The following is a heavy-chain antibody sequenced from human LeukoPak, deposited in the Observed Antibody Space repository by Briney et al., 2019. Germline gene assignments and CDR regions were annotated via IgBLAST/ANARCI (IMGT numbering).Heavy chain of an antibody. J-gene: IGHJ4*02. CDR2: INHSGST. CDR1: GGSFSGYY. CDR3: VCRFRYSSGWYVRYFDY. V-gene: IGHV4-34*01. Sequence: SETLSLTCAVYGGSFSGYYWSWIRQPPGKGLEWIGEINHSGSTNYNPSLKSRVTISVDTSKNQFSLKLSSVTAADTAVYYCVCRFRYSSGWYVRYFDYWGQGTLVTVSS. D-gene: IGHD6-19*01.